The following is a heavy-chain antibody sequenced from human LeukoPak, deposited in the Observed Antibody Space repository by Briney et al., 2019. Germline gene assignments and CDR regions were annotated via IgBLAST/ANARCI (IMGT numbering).Heavy chain of an antibody. D-gene: IGHD3-22*01. CDR2: INPNSGGT. J-gene: IGHJ4*02. CDR3: ARDRRYYDSSGYLDY. V-gene: IGHV1-2*02. CDR1: GYTFTGYY. Sequence: RASVKVSCKASGYTFTGYYMHWVRQAPGQGLEWMGWINPNSGGTNYAQKFQGRVTMTGDTSISTAYMELSRLRSDDTAVYYCARDRRYYDSSGYLDYWGQGTLVTVSS.